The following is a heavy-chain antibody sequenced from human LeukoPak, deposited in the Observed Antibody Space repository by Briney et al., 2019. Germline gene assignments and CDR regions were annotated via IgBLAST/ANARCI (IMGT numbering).Heavy chain of an antibody. D-gene: IGHD3-9*01. V-gene: IGHV3-9*01. CDR1: GFTFDDFA. Sequence: GGSLRLSCAASGFTFDDFAMHWVRQAPGKGLEWVSGTSWNSGSIGYADSVKGRFTISRDNAKNSLYLQMNSLRAEDTALYYCAKGILTGSYYYGMDVWGQGTTVTVSS. J-gene: IGHJ6*02. CDR2: TSWNSGSI. CDR3: AKGILTGSYYYGMDV.